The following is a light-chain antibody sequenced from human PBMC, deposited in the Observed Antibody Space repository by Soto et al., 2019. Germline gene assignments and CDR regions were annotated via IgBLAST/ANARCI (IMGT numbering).Light chain of an antibody. Sequence: EIVLTQSPGTLSLSPGERVTLSCRASQSVPSNYLAWYQQRPGQAPRLLIYGASSRATGISDRFSGSGSGTDFTLTISRLEPEDFAVYYCHQYGSSPRTFGQGTKVDIK. V-gene: IGKV3-20*01. CDR3: HQYGSSPRT. CDR2: GAS. CDR1: QSVPSNY. J-gene: IGKJ1*01.